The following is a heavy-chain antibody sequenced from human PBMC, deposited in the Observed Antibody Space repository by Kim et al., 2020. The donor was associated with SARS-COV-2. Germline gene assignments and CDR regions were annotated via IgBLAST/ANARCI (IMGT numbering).Heavy chain of an antibody. D-gene: IGHD3-3*01. J-gene: IGHJ5*02. CDR3: ARGRVEDFWSGYPGWFDP. Sequence: SETLSLTCAVYGGSFSGYYWSWIRQPPGKGLEWIGEINHSGSTNYNPSLKSRVTISVDTSKNQFSLKLSSVTAADTAVYYCARGRVEDFWSGYPGWFDPWGQGTLVTVSS. CDR2: INHSGST. CDR1: GGSFSGYY. V-gene: IGHV4-34*01.